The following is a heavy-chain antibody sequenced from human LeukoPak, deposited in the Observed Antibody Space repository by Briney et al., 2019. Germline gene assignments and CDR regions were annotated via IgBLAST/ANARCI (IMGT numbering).Heavy chain of an antibody. CDR2: TNPNSGGT. CDR1: GYTFTGYY. D-gene: IGHD4-17*01. J-gene: IGHJ3*02. V-gene: IGHV1-2*02. CDR3: ARLPNYGDYSVDAFDI. Sequence: GASVKVSCKASGYTFTGYYMHWVRQAPGQGLEWMGWTNPNSGGTNYAQKFQGRVTMTRDTSISTAYMELSRLRSDDTAVYYCARLPNYGDYSVDAFDIWGQGTMVTVSS.